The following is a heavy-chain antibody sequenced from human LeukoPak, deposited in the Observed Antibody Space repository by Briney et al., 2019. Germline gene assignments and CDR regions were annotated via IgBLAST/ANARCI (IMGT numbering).Heavy chain of an antibody. J-gene: IGHJ4*02. Sequence: GGSLRLSCAASGFTFSGYSMNWVRQAPGKGLEWVSYISSSSATIYYADSVKGRFTISRDNAKNALYLQMNSLRADDTAVYYCARPNPEYSYAHFDYWGQGSLVTVSS. CDR3: ARPNPEYSYAHFDY. CDR1: GFTFSGYS. CDR2: ISSSSATI. V-gene: IGHV3-48*01. D-gene: IGHD3-16*01.